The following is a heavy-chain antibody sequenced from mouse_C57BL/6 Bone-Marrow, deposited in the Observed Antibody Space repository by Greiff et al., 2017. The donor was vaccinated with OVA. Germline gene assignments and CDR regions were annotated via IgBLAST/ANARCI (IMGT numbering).Heavy chain of an antibody. Sequence: VKLLESGPGLVAPSQSLSITCTVSGFSFTSYAISWVRQPPGKGLEWLGVIWPGGGTNYNSDLTSRLSISKDNSKRQVFLKMNSLQTDDTARYYCARYGNWDFDYWGQGTTLTVSS. CDR2: IWPGGGT. D-gene: IGHD2-10*02. J-gene: IGHJ2*01. V-gene: IGHV2-9-1*01. CDR3: ARYGNWDFDY. CDR1: GFSFTSYA.